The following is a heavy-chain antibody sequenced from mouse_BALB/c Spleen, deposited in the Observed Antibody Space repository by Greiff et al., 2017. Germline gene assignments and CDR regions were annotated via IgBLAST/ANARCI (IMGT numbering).Heavy chain of an antibody. CDR2: IDPENGNT. V-gene: IGHV14-1*02. CDR1: GFNIKDYY. Sequence: VQLQQSGAELVRPGALVKLSCKASGFNIKDYYMHWVKQRPEQGLEWIGWIDPENGNTIYDPKFQGKASITADTSSNTAYLQLSSLTSEDTAVYYCARRLFDYWGQGTTLTVSS. J-gene: IGHJ2*01. CDR3: ARRLFDY.